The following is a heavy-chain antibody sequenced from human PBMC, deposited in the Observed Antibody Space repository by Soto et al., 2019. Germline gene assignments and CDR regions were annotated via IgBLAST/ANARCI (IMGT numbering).Heavy chain of an antibody. Sequence: ASVKVSCKASGYTFTSYYMHWVRQAPGQGLEWMGVINPSDGSTNYAQKFQGRVTMTRDTSKNQFSLKLSSVTAADTAVYYCARSFGVAAAGPFDYWGQGTLVTVSS. D-gene: IGHD6-13*01. J-gene: IGHJ4*02. CDR1: GYTFTSYY. CDR3: ARSFGVAAAGPFDY. CDR2: INPSDGST. V-gene: IGHV1-46*01.